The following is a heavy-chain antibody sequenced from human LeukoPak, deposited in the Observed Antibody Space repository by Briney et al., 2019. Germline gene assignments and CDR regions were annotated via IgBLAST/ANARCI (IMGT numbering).Heavy chain of an antibody. D-gene: IGHD3-22*01. Sequence: GASVKVSCKASGYTFTSYYMHWVRQAPGQGLEWMGIINPSGGSTSYAQKFQGRVTMTRDTSISTAYMELSRLRSDDTAVYYCARLAGSSGYSGFDPWGQGTLVTVSS. J-gene: IGHJ5*02. V-gene: IGHV1-46*01. CDR3: ARLAGSSGYSGFDP. CDR1: GYTFTSYY. CDR2: INPSGGST.